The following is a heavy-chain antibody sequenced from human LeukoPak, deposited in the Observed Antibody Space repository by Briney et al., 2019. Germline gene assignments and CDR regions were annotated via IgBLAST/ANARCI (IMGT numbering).Heavy chain of an antibody. Sequence: GGSLRLSCAASGFTFSSYSMNWVRQAPVKGLEWVSYISSSSSTIYYADSVKGRFTISRDNAKNSLYLQMNSLRDEDTAVYYRAKDLGRRYSYCYQGDWGQGTLVTVSS. V-gene: IGHV3-48*02. CDR2: ISSSSSTI. J-gene: IGHJ4*02. CDR1: GFTFSSYS. D-gene: IGHD5-18*01. CDR3: AKDLGRRYSYCYQGD.